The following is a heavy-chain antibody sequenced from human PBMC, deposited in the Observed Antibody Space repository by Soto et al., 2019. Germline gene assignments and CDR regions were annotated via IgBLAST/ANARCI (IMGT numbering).Heavy chain of an antibody. V-gene: IGHV1-69*04. D-gene: IGHD6-19*01. CDR3: ARDHSSGWSPLGRDAFEF. Sequence: GASVKVSCKASGGTFSSYTISWVRQAPGQGLEWMGRIIPILGIANYAQKFQGRVTITADKSTSTAYMELSSLRSEDTAVYYCARDHSSGWSPLGRDAFEFWGQGTMVIVSS. CDR1: GGTFSSYT. J-gene: IGHJ3*01. CDR2: IIPILGIA.